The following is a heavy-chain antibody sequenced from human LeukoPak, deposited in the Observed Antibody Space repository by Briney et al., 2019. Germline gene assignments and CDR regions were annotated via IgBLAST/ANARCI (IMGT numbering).Heavy chain of an antibody. V-gene: IGHV4-59*01. CDR3: ARGPRDSSGYYNWFDP. J-gene: IGHJ5*02. CDR2: IYYSGST. Sequence: PSETLSLTCTVSGGSISSYYWSWIRQPPGKGLEWIGYIYYSGSTNYNPSLKSRVTISVDTSKNQFSLKLSSVTAADTAVYYCARGPRDSSGYYNWFDPWGQGTLVTVSS. CDR1: GGSISSYY. D-gene: IGHD3-22*01.